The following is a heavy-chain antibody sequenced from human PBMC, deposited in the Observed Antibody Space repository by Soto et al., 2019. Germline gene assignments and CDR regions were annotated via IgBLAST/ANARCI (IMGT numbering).Heavy chain of an antibody. CDR2: IYYSGST. J-gene: IGHJ4*02. V-gene: IGHV4-59*08. CDR1: GGSISGYF. Sequence: SETLSLTCTVSGGSISGYFWSWIRQPPGKGLEWIGYIYYSGSTYYNPSLKSRVTISVDTSKNQFSLKLSSVTAADTAVYYCARSYSSSSPFDYWGQGTLVTVSS. D-gene: IGHD6-6*01. CDR3: ARSYSSSSPFDY.